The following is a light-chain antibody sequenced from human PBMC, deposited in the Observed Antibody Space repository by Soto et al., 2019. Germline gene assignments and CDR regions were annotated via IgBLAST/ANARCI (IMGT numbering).Light chain of an antibody. CDR2: NNN. CDR1: SSNIGSNT. Sequence: QPVLTQPPSASGTPGQRVTISCSGSSSNIGSNTVNWYQQLPGTAPKLLIYNNNQRPSGVPDRFSGSKSGTSASLAISGLQSEDEADYYCAAWDDSLNGRVFGTGTKVTVL. V-gene: IGLV1-44*01. CDR3: AAWDDSLNGRV. J-gene: IGLJ1*01.